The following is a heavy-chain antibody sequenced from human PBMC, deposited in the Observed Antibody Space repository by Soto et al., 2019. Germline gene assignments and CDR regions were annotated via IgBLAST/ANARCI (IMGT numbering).Heavy chain of an antibody. CDR1: GGSISSGGYS. CDR3: AGGPGVARNY. Sequence: QLQLQVCGAGLVKPSQTLSLTCAVSGGSISSGGYSWSWIRRPPGKGLEWIGYIYHSGSTYYNPSLKSRVTISVDRSKNQFSLKLSSVTAADTAVYYCAGGPGVARNYWGQGTLVTVSS. V-gene: IGHV4-30-2*01. J-gene: IGHJ4*02. D-gene: IGHD5-12*01. CDR2: IYHSGST.